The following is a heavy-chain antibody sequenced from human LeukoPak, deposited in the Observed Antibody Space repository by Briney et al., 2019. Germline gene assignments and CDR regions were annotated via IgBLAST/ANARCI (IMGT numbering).Heavy chain of an antibody. J-gene: IGHJ4*02. Sequence: GGSLRLSCAASGFTFSSYGMHWVRQAPGKGLEWVAVIWYDGSNKYYADSVKGRFTISRDNSKNILYLQMDSLRDEDTAVYYCAREWGRIAVAGGPGYWGQGTRVTVSS. CDR1: GFTFSSYG. V-gene: IGHV3-33*01. CDR2: IWYDGSNK. CDR3: AREWGRIAVAGGPGY. D-gene: IGHD6-19*01.